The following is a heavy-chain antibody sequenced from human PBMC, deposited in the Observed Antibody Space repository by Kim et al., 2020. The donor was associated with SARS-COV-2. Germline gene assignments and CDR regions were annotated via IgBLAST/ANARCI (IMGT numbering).Heavy chain of an antibody. CDR2: IYHSGST. Sequence: SETLSLTCTVSGYSISSGYYWGWIRQPPGKGLEWIGSIYHSGSTYYNPSLKSRVTISVDTSKNQFSLKLSSVTAADTAVYYCARQRITMVRGVMGDFDYWGQGTLVTVSS. D-gene: IGHD3-10*01. CDR3: ARQRITMVRGVMGDFDY. V-gene: IGHV4-38-2*02. CDR1: GYSISSGYY. J-gene: IGHJ4*02.